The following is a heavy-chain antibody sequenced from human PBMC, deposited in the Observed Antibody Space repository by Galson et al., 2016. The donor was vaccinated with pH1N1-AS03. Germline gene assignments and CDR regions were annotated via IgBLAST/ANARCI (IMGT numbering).Heavy chain of an antibody. CDR1: GFTVSSNY. D-gene: IGHD2-2*01. CDR3: ARLRVVVVPAALGGSDYFDS. J-gene: IGHJ4*02. CDR2: IYSGGIT. V-gene: IGHV3-53*01. Sequence: SLRLSCAASGFTVSSNYMSWVRQAPGKGLEWVSVIYSGGITYYADSVKGRFTIYRDSSKNTLYLQMNSLRAEDTAVYYCARLRVVVVPAALGGSDYFDSWGQGTLVTVSS.